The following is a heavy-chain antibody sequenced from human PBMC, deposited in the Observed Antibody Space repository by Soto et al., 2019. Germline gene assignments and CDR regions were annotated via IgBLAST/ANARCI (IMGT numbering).Heavy chain of an antibody. J-gene: IGHJ6*02. CDR2: VHYSENS. CDR1: GGSISDSY. Sequence: SETLSLTCTVSGGSISDSYWSWIRQPPGKGLEWIGYVHYSENSNYNPSLKSRVTISLDTAKNQFSLKLSSVTAADTAVYYCARVSYCSSTSCYNEDYGMDVWGQGTTVTVSS. V-gene: IGHV4-59*12. CDR3: ARVSYCSSTSCYNEDYGMDV. D-gene: IGHD2-2*02.